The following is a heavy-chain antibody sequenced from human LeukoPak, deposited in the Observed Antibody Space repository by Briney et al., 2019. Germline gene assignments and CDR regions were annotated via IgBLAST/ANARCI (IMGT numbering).Heavy chain of an antibody. CDR2: IGSGTSGV. CDR3: ARRGRQSANYYYFDF. V-gene: IGHV3-48*02. D-gene: IGHD4/OR15-4a*01. CDR1: GFNLSDYG. J-gene: IGHJ4*02. Sequence: GGSLRLSCGASGFNLSDYGMTWVRQAPGKGLEWVSYIGSGTSGVDYADSVKGRFTISRDNAENSLFLQMNSLRDEDTALYYYARRGRQSANYYYFDFWGQGTLVTVSS.